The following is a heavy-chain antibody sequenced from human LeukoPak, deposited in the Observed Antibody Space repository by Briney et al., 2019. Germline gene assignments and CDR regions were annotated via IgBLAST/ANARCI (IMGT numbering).Heavy chain of an antibody. V-gene: IGHV4-4*02. D-gene: IGHD3-22*01. CDR2: IYHSGST. Sequence: PSETLSLTCAVSGGSISSSNWWSWVRQPPGKGLEWIGEIYHSGSTNYNPSLKSRVTISVDKSKNRFSLKLSSVTAADTAVYYCARDSSGYYYGGDAFDIWGQGTMVTVSS. CDR1: GGSISSSNW. CDR3: ARDSSGYYYGGDAFDI. J-gene: IGHJ3*02.